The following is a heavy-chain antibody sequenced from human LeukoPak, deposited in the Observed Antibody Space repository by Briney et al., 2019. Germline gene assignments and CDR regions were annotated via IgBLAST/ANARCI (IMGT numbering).Heavy chain of an antibody. CDR2: ISGSSSYI. V-gene: IGHV3-21*01. CDR1: GFTFSSYA. D-gene: IGHD1-26*01. CDR3: ARDGPIVGATGDSAFDI. Sequence: GGSLRLSCAASGFTFSSYAMSWVRQAPGKGLEWVSAISGSSSYIYYADSVKGRFTISRDNAKNSLYLQMNSLRAEDTAVYYCARDGPIVGATGDSAFDIWGQGTMVTVSS. J-gene: IGHJ3*02.